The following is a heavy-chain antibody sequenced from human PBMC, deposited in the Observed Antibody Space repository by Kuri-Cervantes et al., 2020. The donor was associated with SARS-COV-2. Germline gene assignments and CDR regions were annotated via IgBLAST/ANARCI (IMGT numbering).Heavy chain of an antibody. J-gene: IGHJ6*02. Sequence: KVSCKGSGYSFTSYWISWVRQMPGKGLEWMGRIDPSDSYTNYSPSFQGQVTISADKSISTAYLQWSSLKASDTAMYYCARGGRFGELLEYYYYYGMDVWGQGTTVTVSS. V-gene: IGHV5-10-1*04. D-gene: IGHD3-10*01. CDR3: ARGGRFGELLEYYYYYGMDV. CDR1: GYSFTSYW. CDR2: IDPSDSYT.